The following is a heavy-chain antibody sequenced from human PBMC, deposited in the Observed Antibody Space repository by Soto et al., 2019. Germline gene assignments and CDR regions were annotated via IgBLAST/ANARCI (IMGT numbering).Heavy chain of an antibody. CDR2: IHPGESDT. Sequence: GESLKISCKSYGYSFTTYWIAWVRQMPGKGLEWMGSIHPGESDTRYSPSFQGQVTISADRSITTAYLQWSSLKASDTAMYYCARHEATYYNFYGMDVWGQGTTATVSS. V-gene: IGHV5-51*01. J-gene: IGHJ6*02. CDR3: ARHEATYYNFYGMDV. CDR1: GYSFTTYW.